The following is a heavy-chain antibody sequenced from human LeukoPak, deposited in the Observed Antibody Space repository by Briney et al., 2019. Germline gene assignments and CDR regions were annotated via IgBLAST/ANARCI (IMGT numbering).Heavy chain of an antibody. V-gene: IGHV1-2*06. CDR1: GYTFTNYY. D-gene: IGHD1-26*01. J-gene: IGHJ4*02. CDR3: ASLYDIVGTTVDY. CDR2: IDPNTGGT. Sequence: ASVKVSCKTSGYTFTNYYIHWVRQAPGQGLEWMGRIDPNTGGTKSAKNFQGRVTMTRDTSISSAYMALSGLRSDDTAVYYCASLYDIVGTTVDYWGQGTLVTVSS.